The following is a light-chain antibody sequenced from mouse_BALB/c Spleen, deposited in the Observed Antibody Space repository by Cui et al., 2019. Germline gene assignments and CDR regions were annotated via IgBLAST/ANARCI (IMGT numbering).Light chain of an antibody. CDR1: SSVSY. V-gene: IGKV4-80*01. CDR3: HQWSSYPWT. J-gene: IGKJ1*01. CDR2: STS. Sequence: QIVLTQPPAIQLASLGEEITLTCSASSSVSYMHWYQQKSGTSPKLLIYSTSNLASGVPSRFSGSGSGTFYSLTSSSVEAEDAADYYCHQWSSYPWTFGGGTKLEIK.